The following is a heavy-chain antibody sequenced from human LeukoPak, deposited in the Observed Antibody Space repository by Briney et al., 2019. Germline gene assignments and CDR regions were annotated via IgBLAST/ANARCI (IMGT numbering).Heavy chain of an antibody. CDR2: INANSGGT. J-gene: IGHJ6*03. D-gene: IGHD2-2*01. Sequence: GASVKVSCKASGYTFTDHYFHWVRQAPGQGLEWMGWINANSGGTDYAQKFQGRVTMTRDTSISTAYMELSRLRSDDTAAYYCARADSVPARGYHYYYMDVWGKGTTVTVS. CDR3: ARADSVPARGYHYYYMDV. V-gene: IGHV1-2*02. CDR1: GYTFTDHY.